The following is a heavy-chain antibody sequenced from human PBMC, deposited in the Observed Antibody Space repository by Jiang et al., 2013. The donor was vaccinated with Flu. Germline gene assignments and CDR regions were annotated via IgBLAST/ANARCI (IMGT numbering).Heavy chain of an antibody. Sequence: SSISQFXKYIYYADSVKGRFTISRDNAKNLLYLQMSTLTAEDTGLYYCATQQYCSGGVCHSRDFDFWGQGTQVTVSS. J-gene: IGHJ4*02. V-gene: IGHV3-21*01. CDR2: ISQFXKYI. D-gene: IGHD2-15*01. CDR3: ATQQYCSGGVCHSRDFDF.